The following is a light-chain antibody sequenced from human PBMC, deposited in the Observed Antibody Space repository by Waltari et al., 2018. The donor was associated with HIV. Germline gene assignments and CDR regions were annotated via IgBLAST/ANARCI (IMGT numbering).Light chain of an antibody. V-gene: IGKV1-39*01. CDR2: SAF. J-gene: IGKJ2*01. Sequence: TQMTQFPSSLSATEGARVTITCRASQRISRYLSWYQQKPGKAPKLLVDSAFSLQSGVSSRFSGSGSGTVFTLTISSLQPEDSATYYCHQSYLSPDTFGQGTRLEIK. CDR3: HQSYLSPDT. CDR1: QRISRY.